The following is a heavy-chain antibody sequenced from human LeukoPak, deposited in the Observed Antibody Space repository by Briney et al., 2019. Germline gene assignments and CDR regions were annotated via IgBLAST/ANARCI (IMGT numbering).Heavy chain of an antibody. J-gene: IGHJ6*02. D-gene: IGHD4-17*01. Sequence: GASVKVSCKASGGTFSIYAISWVRQAPGQGLEWMGGIIPIFGTANYAQKFQGRVTITADESTSTAYMELSSLRSEDTAVYYCARDNVEDYGDYRGDYYYGMDVWGQGTTVTVSS. CDR2: IIPIFGTA. CDR1: GGTFSIYA. V-gene: IGHV1-69*13. CDR3: ARDNVEDYGDYRGDYYYGMDV.